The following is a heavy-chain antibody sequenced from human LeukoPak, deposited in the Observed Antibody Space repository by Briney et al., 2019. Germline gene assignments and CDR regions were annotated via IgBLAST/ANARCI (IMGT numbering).Heavy chain of an antibody. CDR2: IYYSGST. CDR3: SGYFDWLGKNWFDP. CDR1: GGSISSSSYY. Sequence: PSETLSLTCTVSGGSISSSSYYWGWIRQPPGKGLEWIGSIYYSGSTYYNPSLKSRVTISVDTSKNQFSLKLSSVTAADTAVYYCSGYFDWLGKNWFDPWGQGTLVTVSS. J-gene: IGHJ5*02. D-gene: IGHD3-9*01. V-gene: IGHV4-39*01.